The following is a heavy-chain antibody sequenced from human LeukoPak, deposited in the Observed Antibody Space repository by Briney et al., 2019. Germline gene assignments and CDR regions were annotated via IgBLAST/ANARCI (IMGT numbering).Heavy chain of an antibody. CDR2: INPNSGGT. CDR1: GYTFTGYY. Sequence: ASEKVSCKASGYTFTGYYMHWVRQAPGQGLEWMGWINPNSGGTNYAQKFQGRVTMTRDTSISTAYMELSRLRSDDTAVYYCARARRCSSCHRGRKTDWFDPWGQGTLVTVSS. CDR3: ARARRCSSCHRGRKTDWFDP. J-gene: IGHJ5*02. D-gene: IGHD6-13*01. V-gene: IGHV1-2*02.